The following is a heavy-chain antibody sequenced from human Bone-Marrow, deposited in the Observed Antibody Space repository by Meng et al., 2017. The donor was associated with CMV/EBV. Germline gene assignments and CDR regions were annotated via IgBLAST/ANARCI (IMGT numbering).Heavy chain of an antibody. V-gene: IGHV3-30-3*01. Sequence: GESLKISCAASGFTFSSYAMHWVRQAPGKGLEWVAVISYDGSNKYYADSAKGRFTISRDNSKNMLYLQMNSLRAEDTAVYYCARGASKSSSFDYWGQGTRVTVSS. CDR3: ARGASKSSSFDY. CDR1: GFTFSSYA. D-gene: IGHD1-26*01. J-gene: IGHJ4*02. CDR2: ISYDGSNK.